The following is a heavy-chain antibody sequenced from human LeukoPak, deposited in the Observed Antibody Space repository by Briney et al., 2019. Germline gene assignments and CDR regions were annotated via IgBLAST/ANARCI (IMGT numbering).Heavy chain of an antibody. V-gene: IGHV4-39*01. CDR3: ARHRYYYRSGSYYGAPYYMDV. Sequence: SETLSLTCTVSGGSISSYYWSWIRQPPGKGLERIGSIYYSGSTYYNPSLKSRVTISVDTSKNHFSLKLSSVTAADTAVYYCARHRYYYRSGSYYGAPYYMDVWGKGTTVTISS. J-gene: IGHJ6*03. D-gene: IGHD3-10*01. CDR1: GGSISSYY. CDR2: IYYSGST.